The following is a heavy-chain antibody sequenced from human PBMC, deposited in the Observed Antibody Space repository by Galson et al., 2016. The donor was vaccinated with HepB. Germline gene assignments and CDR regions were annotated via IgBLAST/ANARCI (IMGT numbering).Heavy chain of an antibody. J-gene: IGHJ4*02. CDR2: ISSTSRYI. V-gene: IGHV3-21*06. Sequence: SLRLSCAASGFTLSDYSINWVRQGPGKGLEWVSSISSTSRYIYYADAVKGRVDISRDNAKNSVYLQMSSLRAEDTAVYCCATNGPLKRAGELLESLHYWGQGTLVTVSS. CDR1: GFTLSDYS. D-gene: IGHD3-10*01. CDR3: ATNGPLKRAGELLESLHY.